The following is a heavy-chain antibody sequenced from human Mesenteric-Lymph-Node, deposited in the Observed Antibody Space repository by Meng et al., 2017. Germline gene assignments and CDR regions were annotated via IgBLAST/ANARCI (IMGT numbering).Heavy chain of an antibody. Sequence: VRLNESGPGMVKPSQTLSLTCTVSGGSVSSGGYYWTWIRQHPGKGLEWFGHIYYSGSTFYNPSLKRRVIISIDTSKNQFSLNLRSVTAADTAVYYCARVSSGWDYFDYWGQGTLVTVSS. V-gene: IGHV4-31*03. CDR1: GGSVSSGGYY. J-gene: IGHJ4*02. CDR3: ARVSSGWDYFDY. D-gene: IGHD6-19*01. CDR2: IYYSGST.